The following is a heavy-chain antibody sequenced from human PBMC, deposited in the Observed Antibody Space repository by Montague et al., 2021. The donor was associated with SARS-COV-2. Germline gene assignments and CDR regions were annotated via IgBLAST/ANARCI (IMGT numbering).Heavy chain of an antibody. Sequence: SETLSLTCTVSGGSISSYYWSWIRQPPGKGLEWIGYIYYSWSTNYNPSLKSRVTISVDTSKNQFSLKLSSVTAADTAVYYCARRALGYCSSTSCETAFDIWGQGTMVTVSS. V-gene: IGHV4-59*08. CDR1: GGSISSYY. CDR3: ARRALGYCSSTSCETAFDI. CDR2: IYYSWST. D-gene: IGHD2-2*01. J-gene: IGHJ3*02.